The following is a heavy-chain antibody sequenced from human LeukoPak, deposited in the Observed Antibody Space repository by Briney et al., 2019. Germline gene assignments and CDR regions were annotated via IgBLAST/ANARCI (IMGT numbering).Heavy chain of an antibody. J-gene: IGHJ4*02. CDR3: ARAGSSSWTYFDY. Sequence: SETLSLTCTVSGGSISSGGYYWSWIRQHPGKGLEWIGYIYYSGSTYYNPSLKSRVTISVDTSKNQFSPKLSSVTAADTAVYYCARAGSSSWTYFDYWGQGTLVTVSS. V-gene: IGHV4-31*03. D-gene: IGHD6-13*01. CDR1: GGSISSGGYY. CDR2: IYYSGST.